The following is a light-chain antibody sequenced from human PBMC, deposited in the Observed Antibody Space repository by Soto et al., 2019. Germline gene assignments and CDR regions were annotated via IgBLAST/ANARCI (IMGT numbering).Light chain of an antibody. V-gene: IGKV1-5*01. CDR3: QQWGT. J-gene: IGKJ1*01. CDR1: QSISSW. CDR2: DAS. Sequence: DIQMIPSPSTLSASVGDRVTITCRASQSISSWLAWYQQKPGKAPKLLIYDASSLESGVPSRFSGSGSGTEFTLTISSLQPDDFATYYCQQWGTFGQGTKVDIK.